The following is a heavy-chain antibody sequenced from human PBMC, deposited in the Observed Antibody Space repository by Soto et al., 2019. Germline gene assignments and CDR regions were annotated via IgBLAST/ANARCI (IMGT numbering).Heavy chain of an antibody. J-gene: IGHJ6*04. CDR3: TRSSPGSRVGPPHYDYSDLDV. CDR1: GSSISCYS. V-gene: IGHV4-59*01. D-gene: IGHD2-15*01. CDR2: IYYSGLT. Sequence: SETPSLTCPVSGSSISCYSWGWIPQPPGKGLEWIGYIYYSGLTNYNPSLKSRVTILIDTSKNQFSLKLSSVPDAVIAVYNSTRSSPGSRVGPPHYDYSDLDVWGEGTTVTVSA.